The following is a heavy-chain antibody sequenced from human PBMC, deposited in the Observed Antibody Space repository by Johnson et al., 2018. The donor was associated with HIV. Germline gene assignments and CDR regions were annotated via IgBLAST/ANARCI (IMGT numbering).Heavy chain of an antibody. J-gene: IGHJ3*02. Sequence: VQLVESGGGLVQPGGSLRLSCVVSGFTFSSYWMSWVRQAPGKGLEWVANIKQEGSEKYYVDSVKGRFTISRDNAKNSLYLQMNSLRAEDTAVYYCARDRPDIVVVPGDIDAFDIWGQGTMVTVSS. CDR3: ARDRPDIVVVPGDIDAFDI. V-gene: IGHV3-7*01. CDR2: IKQEGSEK. CDR1: GFTFSSYW. D-gene: IGHD2-2*01.